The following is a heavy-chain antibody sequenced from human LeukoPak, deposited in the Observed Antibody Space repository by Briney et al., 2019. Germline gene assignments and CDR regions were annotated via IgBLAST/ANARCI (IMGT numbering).Heavy chain of an antibody. V-gene: IGHV3-23*01. Sequence: GGSLRLSCAASGFTFSSYTMNWVRQAPGKGLEWVSGISGSGAGTYYADSVKGRFTISRDNSKNTLYLQMNSLRAEDTAVYYYAKASSTSCYDYWGQGTLVTVSS. CDR1: GFTFSSYT. CDR3: AKASSTSCYDY. D-gene: IGHD2-2*01. J-gene: IGHJ4*02. CDR2: ISGSGAGT.